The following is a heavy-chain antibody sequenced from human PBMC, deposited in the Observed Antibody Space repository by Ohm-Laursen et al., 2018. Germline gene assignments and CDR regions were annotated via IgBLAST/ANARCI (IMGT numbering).Heavy chain of an antibody. J-gene: IGHJ4*02. Sequence: SDTLSLTCAVSGYSISSAYYWGWIRQAPGKGLEWIGNIHYSGSTYYKASLKSRATISVDTSKNQFSLKLTSVTAADTAVYYCARYNSGRSDYWGQGTLVTVSS. V-gene: IGHV4-38-2*01. D-gene: IGHD1-26*01. CDR3: ARYNSGRSDY. CDR2: IHYSGST. CDR1: GYSISSAYY.